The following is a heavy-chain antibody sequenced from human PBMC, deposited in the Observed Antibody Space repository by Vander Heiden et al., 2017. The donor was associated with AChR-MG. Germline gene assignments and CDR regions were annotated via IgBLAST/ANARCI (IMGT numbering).Heavy chain of an antibody. CDR1: GGSISSSSYY. Sequence: QLQLQESGPGLVKPSETLSLTCPVSGGSISSSSYYWGWIRQPPGKGLEWIGSIYYSGSTYYNPALKSRVTISVDTSKNQFSLKLSSVTAADTAVYYFASSYYDSSGYHDYWGHGTLVTVSS. D-gene: IGHD3-22*01. CDR3: ASSYYDSSGYHDY. J-gene: IGHJ4*01. CDR2: IYYSGST. V-gene: IGHV4-39*01.